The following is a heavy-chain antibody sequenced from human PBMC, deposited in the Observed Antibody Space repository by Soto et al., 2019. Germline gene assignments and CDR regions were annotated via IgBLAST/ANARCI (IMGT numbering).Heavy chain of an antibody. D-gene: IGHD4-17*01. CDR1: GASTSSGGYC. CDR2: IYYSGTT. V-gene: IGHV4-31*03. Sequence: PSETLSLTCIVSGASTSSGGYCWSWIRQHPGKGLERIGYIYYSGTTYYNPSLKSRVTISVDTSKNQFSLKLSSVTAADTAVYYCARRFYGDYKPYYYYYGMDVWGQGTTVTVSS. CDR3: ARRFYGDYKPYYYYYGMDV. J-gene: IGHJ6*02.